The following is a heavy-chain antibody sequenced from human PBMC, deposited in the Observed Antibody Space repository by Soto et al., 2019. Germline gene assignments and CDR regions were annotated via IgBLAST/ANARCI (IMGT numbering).Heavy chain of an antibody. CDR2: IRAYNGNT. CDR1: GYTFTSYG. Sequence: GASVKASCKASGYTFTSYGITWVRQAPGEGLEWMGWIRAYNGNTNYAQRLQGRVTMTTDTSTTTAYMELRSLGSDDTAVYYCARGQKLFQDGRFDYWGQGTLVTVSS. J-gene: IGHJ4*02. D-gene: IGHD1-1*01. V-gene: IGHV1-18*01. CDR3: ARGQKLFQDGRFDY.